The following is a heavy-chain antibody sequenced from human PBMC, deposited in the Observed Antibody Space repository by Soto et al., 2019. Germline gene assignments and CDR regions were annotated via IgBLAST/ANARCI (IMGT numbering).Heavy chain of an antibody. Sequence: SVKVSCKASGGTFSSYAISWVRQAPGQGLEWMRGIIPIFGTANYAQKFQGRVTITADKSTSTAYMELSSLRSEDTAVYYCARESGYSYGLSLHYYYYGMDVWGQGTTVTVSS. CDR1: GGTFSSYA. CDR2: IIPIFGTA. J-gene: IGHJ6*02. V-gene: IGHV1-69*06. CDR3: ARESGYSYGLSLHYYYYGMDV. D-gene: IGHD5-18*01.